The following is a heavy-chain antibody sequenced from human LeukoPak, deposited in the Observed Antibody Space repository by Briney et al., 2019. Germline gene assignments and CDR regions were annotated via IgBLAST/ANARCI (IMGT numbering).Heavy chain of an antibody. Sequence: ASVKVSCKASGYTFTRYGISWVRQAPGHGLEWMGWISAYNGNTNYAQKLQGRVTMTTDTSTSTAYMELRSLRSDDTAVYYCARVCGGYSSSWYVCPADDFDYWGQGTLVTVSS. CDR3: ARVCGGYSSSWYVCPADDFDY. CDR1: GYTFTRYG. D-gene: IGHD6-13*01. J-gene: IGHJ4*02. CDR2: ISAYNGNT. V-gene: IGHV1-18*01.